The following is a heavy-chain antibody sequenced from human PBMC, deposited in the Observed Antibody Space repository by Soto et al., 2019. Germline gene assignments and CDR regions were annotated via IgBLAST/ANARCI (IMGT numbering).Heavy chain of an antibody. CDR3: AAGSSVYYYVLDY. CDR1: GFTFSTYS. D-gene: IGHD3-22*01. CDR2: ISSTSAYI. V-gene: IGHV3-21*01. Sequence: PGGSLRLSCAASGFTFSTYSMTWVRQAPGKGLEWVSSISSTSAYIYYADSVKGRFTISRDNPKNSLYQQMNSLRAEDTAVYYCAAGSSVYYYVLDYWGQGTLVTVSS. J-gene: IGHJ4*02.